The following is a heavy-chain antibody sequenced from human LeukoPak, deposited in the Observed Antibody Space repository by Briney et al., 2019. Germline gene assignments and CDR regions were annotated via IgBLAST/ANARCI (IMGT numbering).Heavy chain of an antibody. D-gene: IGHD3-10*01. CDR3: ARGGSDSGTYIDS. V-gene: IGHV4-59*11. J-gene: IGHJ4*02. CDR1: GGSISGHF. CDR2: IKYNGDT. Sequence: SSETLSLTCTVSGGSISGHFWTWIRQPPGKGLEWVAHIKYNGDTRYNSSLLGRVTISLDTSESQFSLKLTSVTAADTAVYYCARGGSDSGTYIDSWGQGTLVTVSS.